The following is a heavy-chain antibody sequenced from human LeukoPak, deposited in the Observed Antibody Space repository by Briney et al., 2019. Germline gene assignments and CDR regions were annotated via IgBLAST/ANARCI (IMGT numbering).Heavy chain of an antibody. V-gene: IGHV3-30*18. CDR2: ISYDGSNK. J-gene: IGHJ4*02. Sequence: GGSLRHSCAASGFTFSSYGMHWVRQAPGKGLEWVAVISYDGSNKYYADSVKGRFTISRDNSKNTLYLQMNSLRAEDTAVYYCAKDFSELRLGELSLYFDYWGQGTLVTVSS. CDR1: GFTFSSYG. CDR3: AKDFSELRLGELSLYFDY. D-gene: IGHD3-16*02.